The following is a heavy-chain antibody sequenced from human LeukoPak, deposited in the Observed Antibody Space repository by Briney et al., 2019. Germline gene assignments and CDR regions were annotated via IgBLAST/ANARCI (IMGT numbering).Heavy chain of an antibody. CDR2: INTNTGNP. CDR1: GYTFTSYD. Sequence: ASVKVSCKASGYTFTSYDINWVRQATGQGLEWMGWINTNTGNPTYAQGFTGRFVFSLDTSVSTAYLQISSLKAEDTAVYYCARVRTSSSWGYYYYYYGMDVWGQGTTVTVSS. CDR3: ARVRTSSSWGYYYYYYGMDV. J-gene: IGHJ6*02. D-gene: IGHD6-13*01. V-gene: IGHV7-4-1*02.